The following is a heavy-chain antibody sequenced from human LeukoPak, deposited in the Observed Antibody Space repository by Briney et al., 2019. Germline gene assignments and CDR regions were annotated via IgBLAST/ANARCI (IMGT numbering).Heavy chain of an antibody. V-gene: IGHV4-59*08. J-gene: IGHJ3*02. Sequence: PSETLSLTCTVSGGSISSYYWSWIRQPPGKGLEWIGYIYYSGSTNYNPSLKSRVTISVDTSKNQFSLKLSSVTAADTAVYYCARHVSLRFLEWLLPKSDAFDIWGQGTMVTVSS. CDR2: IYYSGST. CDR3: ARHVSLRFLEWLLPKSDAFDI. D-gene: IGHD3-3*01. CDR1: GGSISSYY.